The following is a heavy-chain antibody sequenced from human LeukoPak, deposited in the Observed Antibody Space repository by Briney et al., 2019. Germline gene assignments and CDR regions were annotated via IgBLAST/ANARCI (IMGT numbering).Heavy chain of an antibody. CDR1: GFPFSSYG. CDR3: AKGSGAYAYLFDY. Sequence: GGSLRLSCAASGFPFSSYGMHWVRQAPGKGLEWVAVIWYDGSNKYYADSVKGRFTISRDNSKNTLYLQMSSLRADDTAVYYCAKGSGAYAYLFDYWGRGTLVTVSS. CDR2: IWYDGSNK. V-gene: IGHV3-33*06. J-gene: IGHJ4*02. D-gene: IGHD2-15*01.